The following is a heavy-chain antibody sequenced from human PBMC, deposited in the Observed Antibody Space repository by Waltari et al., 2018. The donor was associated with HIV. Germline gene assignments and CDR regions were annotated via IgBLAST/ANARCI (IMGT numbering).Heavy chain of an antibody. Sequence: QVRLVQSGAEVKKPGASVKVSCKAYGFSFTKYGFSWVRQAPGQGLKWMGWSNPYTGNTDSEEKFQGRVTLTRDTITNTIYMELSTLKSDDSAIYYCVRDLSPMGKSGWYDSWGQGTVVTVSS. CDR1: GFSFTKYG. V-gene: IGHV1-18*04. J-gene: IGHJ1*01. D-gene: IGHD6-19*01. CDR3: VRDLSPMGKSGWYDS. CDR2: SNPYTGNT.